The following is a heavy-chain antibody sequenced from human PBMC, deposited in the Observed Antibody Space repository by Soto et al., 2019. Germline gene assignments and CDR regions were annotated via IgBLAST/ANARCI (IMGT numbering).Heavy chain of an antibody. CDR3: ARGGNIVASMPVD. CDR2: IKQDGNEI. CDR1: GVIVNNYW. V-gene: IGHV3-7*01. Sequence: EVQLVEYGGDLVQPGGYLRLSCAVYGVIVNNYWMNWVRQAPGKCLEWVANIKQDGNEINYVDSVKGLFTVSRDNAKRSLYLQMNSLRVEDTAVYYCARGGNIVASMPVDWGPGALVIVSS. D-gene: IGHD5-12*01. J-gene: IGHJ4*02.